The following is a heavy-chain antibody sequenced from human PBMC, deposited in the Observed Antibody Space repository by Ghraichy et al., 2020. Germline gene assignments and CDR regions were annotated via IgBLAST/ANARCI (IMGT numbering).Heavy chain of an antibody. CDR2: ISDSGRDT. V-gene: IGHV3-23*01. CDR3: AKRIEYSSSSAYFDY. Sequence: GGSLRLSCAASGFTFSNYAMSWVRQAPGKGLEWVAAISDSGRDTYYANSVKGRFIISRDKSKSTVYLQMNSLRGEDSAVYYCAKRIEYSSSSAYFDYWGQGTLVTVSS. J-gene: IGHJ4*02. D-gene: IGHD6-6*01. CDR1: GFTFSNYA.